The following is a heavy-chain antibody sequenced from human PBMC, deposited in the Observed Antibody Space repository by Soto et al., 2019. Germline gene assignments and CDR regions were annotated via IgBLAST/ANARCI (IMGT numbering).Heavy chain of an antibody. J-gene: IGHJ4*02. CDR1: GFPFSSYS. CDR2: ISGSGGST. Sequence: GGSLSLSCAASGFPFSSYSMSWVRQAPGKGLEWVSAISGSGGSTYYADSVKGRFTISRDNSKNTLYLQMNSLRAEDTAVYYCAKDPRSPDYWGQGTLVTVSS. V-gene: IGHV3-23*01. CDR3: AKDPRSPDY.